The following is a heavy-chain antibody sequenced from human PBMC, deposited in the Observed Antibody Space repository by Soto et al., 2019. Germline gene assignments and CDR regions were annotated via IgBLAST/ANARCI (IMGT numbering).Heavy chain of an antibody. CDR1: GFTFSSYA. Sequence: QVQLVESGGGVVQPGRSLRLSGAASGFTFSSYAMHWVRQAPGKGLEWVAVISYDGSNKYYADSVKGRFTISRDNSKNTLYLQMNSLRAEDTAVYYCARDRFTHSSSWSLYYYYYGMDVWGQGTTVTVSS. CDR3: ARDRFTHSSSWSLYYYYYGMDV. CDR2: ISYDGSNK. J-gene: IGHJ6*02. D-gene: IGHD6-13*01. V-gene: IGHV3-30-3*01.